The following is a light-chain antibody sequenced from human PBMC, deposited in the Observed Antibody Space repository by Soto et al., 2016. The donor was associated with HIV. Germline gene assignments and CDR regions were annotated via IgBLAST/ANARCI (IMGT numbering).Light chain of an antibody. Sequence: SYELTQSPSVSVSPGQTASITCSGDRLGEKYISWYQQKSGQSPVLLLYQDNKRPSGILERFSGSNSGNTATLTISGTQAMDEADYYCQAWDSSTGVFGTGTKVTVL. CDR2: QDN. CDR1: RLGEKY. J-gene: IGLJ1*01. V-gene: IGLV3-1*01. CDR3: QAWDSSTGV.